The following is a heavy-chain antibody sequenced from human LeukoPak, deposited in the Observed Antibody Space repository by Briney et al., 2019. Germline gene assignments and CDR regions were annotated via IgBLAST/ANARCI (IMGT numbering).Heavy chain of an antibody. CDR3: ARDSPMSYYYYYMDV. CDR1: GASISSGSYY. V-gene: IGHV4-61*02. Sequence: PSETLSPTCTVFGASISSGSYYWSWVRQPAGKGLEWIGRIHTSGTTNYNLSLKSRVTISIDTSENEFSLKLSSVTAADTAVYYCARDSPMSYYYYYMDVWGKGTTVTISS. CDR2: IHTSGTT. J-gene: IGHJ6*03.